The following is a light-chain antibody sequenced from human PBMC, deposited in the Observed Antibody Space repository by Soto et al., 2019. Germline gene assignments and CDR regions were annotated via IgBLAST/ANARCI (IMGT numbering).Light chain of an antibody. V-gene: IGLV2-14*01. CDR2: DFS. Sequence: QSALAQPASVSGSPGQSIAISCTGSSSDVGDSKHVSWYQQHPGKAPKLIIYDFSNRPSGVSNRFSGSKSGNMASLTISGLQAEVDAAYYCSSYTSFFYVFGTGTNVTV. J-gene: IGLJ1*01. CDR1: SSDVGDSKH. CDR3: SSYTSFFYV.